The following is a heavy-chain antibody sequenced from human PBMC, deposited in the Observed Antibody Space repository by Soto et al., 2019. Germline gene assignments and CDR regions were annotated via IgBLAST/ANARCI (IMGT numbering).Heavy chain of an antibody. D-gene: IGHD3-16*01. CDR3: ATGAANMMKGYYYYGMDV. CDR2: IIPIFGTA. V-gene: IGHV1-69*06. CDR1: GGTFSSYA. J-gene: IGHJ6*02. Sequence: QVQLVQSGAEVKKPGSSVKVSCKASGGTFSSYAISWVRQAPGQGLEWMGGIIPIFGTANYAQKLQGRVTITADKSTSTAYMELSSLRSEDTAVYYCATGAANMMKGYYYYGMDVWGQGTTVTVSS.